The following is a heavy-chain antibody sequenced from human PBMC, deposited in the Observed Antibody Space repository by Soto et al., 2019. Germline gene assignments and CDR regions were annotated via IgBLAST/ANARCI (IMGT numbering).Heavy chain of an antibody. Sequence: SETLSLTCTVSGGSISSYYWSWIRQPPGKGLEWIGYIYYSGSTNYNPSLKSRVAISVDTSKNQFSLNLRSVTAADTAVYYCARDGNYDILTGYYDYWGQGTLVTVSS. V-gene: IGHV4-59*01. CDR3: ARDGNYDILTGYYDY. CDR1: GGSISSYY. CDR2: IYYSGST. J-gene: IGHJ4*02. D-gene: IGHD3-9*01.